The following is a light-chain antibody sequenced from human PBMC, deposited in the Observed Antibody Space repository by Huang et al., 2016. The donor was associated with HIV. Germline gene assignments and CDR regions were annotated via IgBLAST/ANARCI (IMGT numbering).Light chain of an antibody. V-gene: IGKV1-5*03. Sequence: QMTQSPSTLSASVGDRVTITCRASQSISSWLAWYQQKPGKAPKLLISKASNLESGVPSRFSGNGSGTEFSLTITSLQSDDFGSYYCQQYSSDSYSFGQGTRLDIK. CDR2: KAS. J-gene: IGKJ2*03. CDR3: QQYSSDSYS. CDR1: QSISSW.